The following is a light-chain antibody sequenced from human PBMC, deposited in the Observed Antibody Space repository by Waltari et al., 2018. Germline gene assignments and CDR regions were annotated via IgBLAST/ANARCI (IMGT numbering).Light chain of an antibody. Sequence: QSVLTQPPSVSAAPGQRVTITCSGSSSNIGKNYVSWHQQLPGTAPKLLIYDNNQRPSGIPDRFSGSKSGTSATLGITGLQTGDEADYYCGTWDSSLSAVVFGGGTKLTVL. CDR3: GTWDSSLSAVV. CDR1: SSNIGKNY. V-gene: IGLV1-51*01. CDR2: DNN. J-gene: IGLJ2*01.